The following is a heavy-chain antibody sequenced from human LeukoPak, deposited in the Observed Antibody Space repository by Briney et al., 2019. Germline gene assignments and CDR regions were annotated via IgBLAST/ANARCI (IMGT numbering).Heavy chain of an antibody. CDR2: IFPIFGTA. D-gene: IGHD2-21*02. CDR3: AREGLVTAIFPTRGYYFDY. V-gene: IGHV1-69*13. CDR1: GYTFTSYG. J-gene: IGHJ4*02. Sequence: GASVKVSCKASGYTFTSYGISWVRQAPGQGLEWMGGIFPIFGTANYAQKFQGRVTITADESTSTAYMELSSLRSEDTAVYYCAREGLVTAIFPTRGYYFDYWGQGTLVTVSS.